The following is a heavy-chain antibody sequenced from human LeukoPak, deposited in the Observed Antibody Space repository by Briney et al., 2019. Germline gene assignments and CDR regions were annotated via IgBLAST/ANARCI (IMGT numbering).Heavy chain of an antibody. J-gene: IGHJ4*02. Sequence: ASVKVSCKASGYTFTSYGISWVRQAPGQGLEWMGWISAYNGNTNYAQKLQGRVTMTTDTSTSTAYMELRSLRSEDTAVYYCASSEQQLVDYYFDYWGQGTLVTVSS. CDR3: ASSEQQLVDYYFDY. V-gene: IGHV1-18*01. CDR2: ISAYNGNT. D-gene: IGHD6-13*01. CDR1: GYTFTSYG.